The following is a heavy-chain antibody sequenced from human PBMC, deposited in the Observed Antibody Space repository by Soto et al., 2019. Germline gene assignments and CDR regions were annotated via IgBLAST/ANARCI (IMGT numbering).Heavy chain of an antibody. CDR1: GYTFTNYN. V-gene: IGHV1-8*01. CDR2: MNPNSGNT. J-gene: IGHJ4*02. Sequence: QVQLVQSGAEVKKPGASVKVSCKTSGYTFTNYNINWVRQATGQGLEWMGWMNPNSGNTGYAQKLQGRVPMTGNTSITTASMELRSRRSGDTAVYYCARADPYGPSSPFDYGGKGPLVTVSS. CDR3: ARADPYGPSSPFDY. D-gene: IGHD6-6*01.